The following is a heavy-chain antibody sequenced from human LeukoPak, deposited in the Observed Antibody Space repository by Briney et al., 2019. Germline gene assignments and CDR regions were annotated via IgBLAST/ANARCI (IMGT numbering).Heavy chain of an antibody. J-gene: IGHJ3*02. CDR3: AKRALYCSGGSCYSAGASRMGAFDI. CDR2: ISGNGGST. V-gene: IGHV3-23*01. CDR1: GFTFTGYA. Sequence: GGSLRLSCAASGFTFTGYAMNWVRQAPGKGLEWVSTISGNGGSTYYADSVKGRFTISRDNSKNTLYLQMNSLRAEDTAVYYCAKRALYCSGGSCYSAGASRMGAFDIWGQGTMVTVSS. D-gene: IGHD2-15*01.